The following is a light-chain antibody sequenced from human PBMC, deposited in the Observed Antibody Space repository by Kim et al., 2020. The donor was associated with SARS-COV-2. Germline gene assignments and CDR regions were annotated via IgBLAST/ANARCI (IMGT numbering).Light chain of an antibody. Sequence: QTIAMASTGTSRVVDNYNLVSWYQQFPGKAPQLLIYEVNKRPSGVSSRFSGSKSGNTASLTIFGLQADDEADYYCCSYAGTTTFDLFGTGTKVTVL. CDR3: CSYAGTTTFDL. CDR2: EVN. J-gene: IGLJ1*01. V-gene: IGLV2-23*02. CDR1: SRVVDNYNL.